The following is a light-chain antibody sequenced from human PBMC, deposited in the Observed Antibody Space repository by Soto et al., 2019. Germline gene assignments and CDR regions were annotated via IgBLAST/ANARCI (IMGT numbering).Light chain of an antibody. Sequence: GVTQGKGIQSVSAGGRETLSCRASQSSSDTLAWYQQRPGQAPRLLIYDASNRAAGIPARFSGSGSGTDFTLTISRPEPEDVAGYYCQQCNSWPQWTFGPGTKVDIK. V-gene: IGKV3-11*01. CDR2: DAS. CDR3: QQCNSWPQWT. CDR1: QSSSDT. J-gene: IGKJ1*01.